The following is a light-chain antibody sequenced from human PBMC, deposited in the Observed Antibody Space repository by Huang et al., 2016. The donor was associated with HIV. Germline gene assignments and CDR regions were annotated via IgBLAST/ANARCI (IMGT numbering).Light chain of an antibody. J-gene: IGKJ1*01. CDR1: QSVGSN. CDR2: GAS. CDR3: QQYNNWPGT. V-gene: IGKV3-15*01. Sequence: EIVMTQSPATLSVSPGERATLSCRASQSVGSNLAWYQQNPGRAPRLLIYGASTRATGIPARFSGSGSGTEFTLIISSLQSEDFAVYYCQQYNNWPGTFGQGTKVEIK.